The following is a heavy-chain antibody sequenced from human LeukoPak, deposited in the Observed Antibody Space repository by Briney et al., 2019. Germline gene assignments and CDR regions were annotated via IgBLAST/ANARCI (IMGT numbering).Heavy chain of an antibody. D-gene: IGHD6-13*01. V-gene: IGHV3-21*01. CDR1: GFIFSTYS. CDR3: ARWPVDSSWYYFDL. J-gene: IGHJ4*02. CDR2: ISSGSTYI. Sequence: GGSLRLSCAASGFIFSTYSINWVRQAPGKGLEWVSSISSGSTYIYYTDSVKGRFTISRDDAKSSLYLQLNSLRAEDTAVYYCARWPVDSSWYYFDLWGQGTLVTASS.